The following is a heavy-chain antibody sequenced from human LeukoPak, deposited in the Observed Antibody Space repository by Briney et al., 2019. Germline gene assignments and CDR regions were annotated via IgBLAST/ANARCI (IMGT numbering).Heavy chain of an antibody. J-gene: IGHJ4*02. Sequence: PSETLPLTCAVYGGSFSGYYWSWIRQPPGKGLEWIGEINHSGSTNYNPSLKSRVTISVDTSKNQFSLKLSSVTAADTAVYYCARVSDIVVVPAAVAYFDYWGQGTLVTVSS. D-gene: IGHD2-2*01. CDR1: GGSFSGYY. CDR2: INHSGST. V-gene: IGHV4-34*01. CDR3: ARVSDIVVVPAAVAYFDY.